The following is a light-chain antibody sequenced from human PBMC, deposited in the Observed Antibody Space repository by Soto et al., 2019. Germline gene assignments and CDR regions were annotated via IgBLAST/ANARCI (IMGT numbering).Light chain of an antibody. CDR1: HDVSSW. V-gene: IGKV1-12*01. J-gene: IGKJ2*03. CDR2: GAS. CDR3: QQANSPYS. Sequence: DIQMTQSPSSFSASVGDSVTITCRASHDVSSWLAWYQQKPGKAPRLLIYGASTLQSGVPSRFSGSGSGTDFTLTISSLQPEDFATYYCQQANSPYSFGQGTKLEIK.